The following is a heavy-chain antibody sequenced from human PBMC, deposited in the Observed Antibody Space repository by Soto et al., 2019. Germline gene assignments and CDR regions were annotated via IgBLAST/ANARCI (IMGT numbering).Heavy chain of an antibody. V-gene: IGHV3-9*01. CDR1: GFTFDDYA. CDR3: AKDIRTYYDILTGYYKGPDAFAI. J-gene: IGHJ3*02. CDR2: ISWNSGSI. D-gene: IGHD3-9*01. Sequence: GGSLRLSCAASGFTFDDYAMHWVRQAPGKGLEWVSGISWNSGSIGYADSVKGRFTISRDNAKNSLYLQMNSLRAEDTALYYCAKDIRTYYDILTGYYKGPDAFAIWGQGTMVTVSS.